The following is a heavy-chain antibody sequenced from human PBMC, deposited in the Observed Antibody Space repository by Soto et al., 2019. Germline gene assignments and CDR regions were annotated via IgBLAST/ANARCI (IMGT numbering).Heavy chain of an antibody. CDR2: ISGSGGST. V-gene: IGHV3-23*01. D-gene: IGHD2-2*01. J-gene: IGHJ4*02. CDR3: ARRFRGSTSSHHTTGPQWSADY. Sequence: PGGSLRLSCAASGFTFSSYAMSWVRQAPGKGLEWVSAISGSGGSTYYADYVKGRFTISRDNSKNTLYLQMNSLRAEDTAVYYCARRFRGSTSSHHTTGPQWSADYWGQGTLVTVSS. CDR1: GFTFSSYA.